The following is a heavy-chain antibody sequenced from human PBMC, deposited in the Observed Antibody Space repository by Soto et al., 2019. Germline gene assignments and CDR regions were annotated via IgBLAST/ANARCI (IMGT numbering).Heavy chain of an antibody. CDR2: INPSGGST. CDR1: GYTFTNYY. D-gene: IGHD6-19*01. CDR3: ARESQSSGWSWFDY. J-gene: IGHJ4*02. Sequence: VQLVQSGAEVKKPGASVKVSCKAPGYTFTNYYIHWVRQAPGQGLEWMGMINPSGGSTSYTRRFQGRVTLTRDTSTSTVYMELSSLRSEDTAVYYCARESQSSGWSWFDYWGQGTLVTVSS. V-gene: IGHV1-46*01.